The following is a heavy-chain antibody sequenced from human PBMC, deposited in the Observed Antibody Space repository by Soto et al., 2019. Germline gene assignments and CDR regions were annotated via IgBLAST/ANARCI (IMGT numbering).Heavy chain of an antibody. CDR1: GGSISSRNW. CDR3: ARDAGSNDNWFDP. V-gene: IGHV4-4*02. J-gene: IGHJ5*02. CDR2: ISHSGST. Sequence: QMQLHESGPGLVKASETLSLTCGVSGGSISSRNWWSWVRQPPGKGLEWIGEISHSGSTNYNPTLKSRVTISIDTSNNHFSLNVSSVTAADTAIYYCARDAGSNDNWFDPWGQGTLVTVSS. D-gene: IGHD6-13*01.